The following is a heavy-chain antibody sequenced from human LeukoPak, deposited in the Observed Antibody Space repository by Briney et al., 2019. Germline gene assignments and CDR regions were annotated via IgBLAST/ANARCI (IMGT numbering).Heavy chain of an antibody. V-gene: IGHV3-23*01. CDR1: RFTFSGYA. Sequence: GGSLRLSCAASRFTFSGYAMSWVRQAPGKGLEWVSTITGSGDTTYYADSVKGRFTISRDNSKNTLYLQMNSLRAEDTAVYYCAKDSYGGNPYYFDYWGQGTLVTVSS. J-gene: IGHJ4*02. CDR3: AKDSYGGNPYYFDY. CDR2: ITGSGDTT. D-gene: IGHD4-23*01.